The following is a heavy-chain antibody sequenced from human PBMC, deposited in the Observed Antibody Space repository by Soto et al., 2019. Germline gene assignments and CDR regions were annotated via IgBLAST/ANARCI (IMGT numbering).Heavy chain of an antibody. CDR3: AREFVEHQPNYYYYYGMDV. Sequence: ASVKVACKASGCTFSSYAISWVRQAPGQGLEWMGRIIPILGIANYAQKFQGRVTITADKSTSTAYMELSSLRSEDTVVYYCAREFVEHQPNYYYYYGMDVWG. V-gene: IGHV1-69*04. J-gene: IGHJ6*02. D-gene: IGHD2-15*01. CDR2: IIPILGIA. CDR1: GCTFSSYA.